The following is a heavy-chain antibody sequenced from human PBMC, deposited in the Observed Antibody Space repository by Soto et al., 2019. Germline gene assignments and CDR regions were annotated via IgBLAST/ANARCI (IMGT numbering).Heavy chain of an antibody. CDR1: GGTFSSYT. V-gene: IGHV1-69*02. Sequence: QVQLVQSGAEVKKPGSSVKVSCKASGGTFSSYTISWLRQAPGQGLEWMGWIIPILGIANYAQTFQGIVTIKADKSTITVYMELRRLRSGVTAVYYCARDGLHYGSGCYYDLWGHGKLFTVSS. J-gene: IGHJ4*01. CDR2: IIPILGIA. D-gene: IGHD3-10*01. CDR3: ARDGLHYGSGCYYDL.